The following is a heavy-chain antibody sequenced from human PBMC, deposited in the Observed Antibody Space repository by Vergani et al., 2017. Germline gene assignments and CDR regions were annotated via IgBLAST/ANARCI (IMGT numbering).Heavy chain of an antibody. Sequence: QVQLQQWGAGLLKPSETLSLTCAVYGGSFSGYYWSWIRQPPGKGLEWIGEINHSGRTNYNPSLKSRVTISVHTSKNKFSLKLSSVTAADTAVYYCARGRRYYYYYGMDVWGQGTTVTVSS. J-gene: IGHJ6*02. V-gene: IGHV4-34*01. CDR1: GGSFSGYY. CDR2: INHSGRT. CDR3: ARGRRYYYYYGMDV.